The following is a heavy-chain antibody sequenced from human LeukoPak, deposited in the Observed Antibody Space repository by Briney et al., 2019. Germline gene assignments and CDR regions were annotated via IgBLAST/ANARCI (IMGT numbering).Heavy chain of an antibody. CDR3: ARARGGVTAIQDNWFDP. J-gene: IGHJ5*02. CDR1: GFNFSDYY. Sequence: GGSLRLSCVASGFNFSDYYMSWIRLTPGKGLEWVSYISSRSITIYYVDPVKGRFTISRDDAKNSMFLQMNSLRAEDTAVYYCARARGGVTAIQDNWFDPWGQGTLVTVSS. CDR2: ISSRSITI. V-gene: IGHV3-11*04. D-gene: IGHD2-21*02.